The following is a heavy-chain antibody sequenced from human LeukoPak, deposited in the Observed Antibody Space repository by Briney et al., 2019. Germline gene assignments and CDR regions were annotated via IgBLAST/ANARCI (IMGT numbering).Heavy chain of an antibody. CDR3: ASLQLQVFAFDI. CDR2: IYYSGST. D-gene: IGHD2-2*01. V-gene: IGHV4-39*01. CDR1: GGSISSGDYY. Sequence: SQTLSLTCTVSGGSISSGDYYWSWIRQPPGKGLEWIGSIYYSGSTYYNPSLKSRVTISVDTSKNQFSLKLSSVTAADTAVYYCASLQLQVFAFDIWGQGTMVTVSS. J-gene: IGHJ3*02.